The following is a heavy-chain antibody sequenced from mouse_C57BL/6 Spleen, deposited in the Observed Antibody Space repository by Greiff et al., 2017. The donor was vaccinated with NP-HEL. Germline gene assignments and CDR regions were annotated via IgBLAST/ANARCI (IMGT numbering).Heavy chain of an antibody. CDR2: ISYSGST. CDR3: ARGGTGPFDY. J-gene: IGHJ2*01. Sequence: VQLQESGPGMVKPSQSLSLTCTVTGYSITSGYDWHWIRHFPGNKLEWMGYISYSGSTNYNPSLKSRISITHDTSKNHFFLKLNSVTTEDTATYYCARGGTGPFDYWGQGTTLTVSS. V-gene: IGHV3-1*01. D-gene: IGHD4-1*01. CDR1: GYSITSGYD.